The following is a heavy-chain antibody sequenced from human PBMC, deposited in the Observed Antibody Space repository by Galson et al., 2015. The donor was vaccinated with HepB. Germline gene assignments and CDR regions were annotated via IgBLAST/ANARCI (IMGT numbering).Heavy chain of an antibody. CDR3: ARGVYYDRSGYYYGVTY. V-gene: IGHV3-30-3*01. CDR2: LSYDGYNL. D-gene: IGHD3-22*01. CDR1: GFTFSSYA. J-gene: IGHJ4*02. Sequence: SLRLSCAASGFTFSSYAMHWVRQAPGKGLEWVAVLSYDGYNLNYADSVKGRFTTSRDNSKNTLYLRMNSLRAEDTAVYYCARGVYYDRSGYYYGVTYWGQGALVTVSS.